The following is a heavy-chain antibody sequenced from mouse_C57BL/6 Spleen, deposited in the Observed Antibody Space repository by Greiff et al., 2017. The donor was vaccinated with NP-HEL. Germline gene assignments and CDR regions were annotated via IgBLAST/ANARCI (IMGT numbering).Heavy chain of an antibody. D-gene: IGHD3-2*02. CDR1: GYTFTDYE. CDR3: TRWLQLRLLDY. CDR2: IDPETGGT. Sequence: VKLQQSGAELVRPGASVTLSCKASGYTFTDYEMHWVKQTPVHGLEWIGAIDPETGGTAYNQKFKGKAILTADKSSSTAYMELRSLTSEDSAVYYCTRWLQLRLLDYWGQGTTLTVSS. V-gene: IGHV1-15*01. J-gene: IGHJ2*01.